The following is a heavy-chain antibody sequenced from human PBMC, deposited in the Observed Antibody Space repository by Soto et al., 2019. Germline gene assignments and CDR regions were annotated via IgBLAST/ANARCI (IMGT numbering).Heavy chain of an antibody. CDR2: ISYDGIDE. CDR3: GKDFREMATVAPDHS. D-gene: IGHD4-4*01. V-gene: IGHV3-30*18. J-gene: IGHJ4*02. Sequence: QVQLVASGGGVVQPGTSLKLSCATSGFIFTSFGMHWLRQAPGKGLEWVAVISYDGIDENYADSVKGRFAISRGKSKSTVYLHMNTLIVKDTAVYYCGKDFREMATVAPDHSWAEGTLVTVSS. CDR1: GFIFTSFG.